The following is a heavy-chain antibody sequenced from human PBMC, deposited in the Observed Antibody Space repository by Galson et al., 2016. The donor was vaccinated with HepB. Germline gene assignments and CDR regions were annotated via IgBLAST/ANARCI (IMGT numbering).Heavy chain of an antibody. CDR3: ARQPNMCTTTCYIDF. CDR1: GGSISSYRYY. Sequence: SETLSLTCSVSGGSISSYRYYWGWIRQPPGKGLEWIGSLYRSGSTYYNPSLKGRVSISEDPSKNQFSLKLSSVTAADTAVYYCARQPNMCTTTCYIDFWGQGTLVTVSA. J-gene: IGHJ4*02. V-gene: IGHV4-39*01. D-gene: IGHD2-8*01. CDR2: LYRSGST.